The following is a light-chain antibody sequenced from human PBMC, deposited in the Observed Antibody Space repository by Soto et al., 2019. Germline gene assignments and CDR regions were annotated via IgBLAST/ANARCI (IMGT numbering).Light chain of an antibody. CDR1: SSDVGAYIY. CDR2: EVN. J-gene: IGLJ1*01. V-gene: IGLV2-14*03. Sequence: QSALTQPASVSGSPGQSITISCGGTSSDVGAYIYVSWYQQFPGKAPKLIIYEVNNRPSGVSDRFSGSKSDTTAYLTISGLQAEDEADYHCSSYSDSDTKVFGTGTKVTVL. CDR3: SSYSDSDTKV.